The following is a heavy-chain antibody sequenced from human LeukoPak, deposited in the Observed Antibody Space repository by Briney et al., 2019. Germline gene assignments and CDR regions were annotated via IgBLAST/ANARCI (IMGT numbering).Heavy chain of an antibody. Sequence: GGSLRLSCAASGFTFSSYAMSWVRQAPGKGLEWVSAISGSGGSTYYADSVKGRFTISRDNSKNTLYLQMNSLRAEDTAVYYCAKTPRYLSGSYSLFDYWGQGILVTVSS. J-gene: IGHJ4*02. CDR2: ISGSGGST. CDR1: GFTFSSYA. D-gene: IGHD1-26*01. V-gene: IGHV3-23*01. CDR3: AKTPRYLSGSYSLFDY.